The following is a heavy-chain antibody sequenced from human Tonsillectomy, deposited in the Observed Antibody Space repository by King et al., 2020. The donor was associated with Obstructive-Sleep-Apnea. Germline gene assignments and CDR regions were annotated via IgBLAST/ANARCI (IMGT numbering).Heavy chain of an antibody. Sequence: VQLVESGGGLVQPGGSLRLSCAASGFTFSSYAMAWVRQAPGKGLERGSAISGSGGTTFYSDSVKGHFTFSRDNSQNTLYLQMNSRSAEDTAVYYCAKCIDSWSGLGTDYWGQGALVTVSS. D-gene: IGHD3-3*01. CDR3: AKCIDSWSGLGTDY. CDR2: ISGSGGTT. J-gene: IGHJ4*02. CDR1: GFTFSSYA. V-gene: IGHV3-23*04.